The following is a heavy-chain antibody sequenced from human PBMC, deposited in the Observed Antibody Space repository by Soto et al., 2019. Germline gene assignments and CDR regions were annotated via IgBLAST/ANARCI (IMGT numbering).Heavy chain of an antibody. CDR1: GFTFTSSA. V-gene: IGHV1-58*01. D-gene: IGHD1-20*01. CDR3: AVAGYNWNDFRFDP. J-gene: IGHJ5*02. CDR2: IVVGSGNT. Sequence: ASVKVSCKASGFTFTSSAVQWVRQARGQRLEWIGWIVVGSGNTNYAQKFQERVTITRGMSTSTAYMELSSLRSEDTAVYYCAVAGYNWNDFRFDPWGQGTLVTVSS.